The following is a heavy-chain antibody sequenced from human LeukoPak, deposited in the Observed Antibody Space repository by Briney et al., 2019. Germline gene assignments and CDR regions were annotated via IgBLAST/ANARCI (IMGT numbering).Heavy chain of an antibody. J-gene: IGHJ4*02. D-gene: IGHD3-22*01. Sequence: SETLSLTCTVSGGSISSYYWSWIRQPAGKGLEWIGRIYTSGSTNYNPSLKSRVTMSVDTSKNQFSLKLNSVTAADTAVYYCARDDYYDSSGYTWVYWGQGTLVTVSS. CDR2: IYTSGST. CDR1: GGSISSYY. CDR3: ARDDYYDSSGYTWVY. V-gene: IGHV4-4*07.